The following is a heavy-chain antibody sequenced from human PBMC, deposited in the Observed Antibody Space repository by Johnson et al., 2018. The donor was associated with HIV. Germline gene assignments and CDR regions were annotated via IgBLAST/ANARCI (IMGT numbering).Heavy chain of an antibody. CDR2: IWYDGSNK. D-gene: IGHD3-9*01. CDR1: GFTFSDYY. V-gene: IGHV3-33*06. Sequence: QVQLVESGGGLVKPGGSLRLSCAASGFTFSDYYMSWIRQAPGKGLEWVAVIWYDGSNKYYVDSVKGRFTISRDNSKNTLYLQMNSLRADDTAVYYCAKDLRVFDWFNAYDAFDIWGQGTMVTVSS. J-gene: IGHJ3*02. CDR3: AKDLRVFDWFNAYDAFDI.